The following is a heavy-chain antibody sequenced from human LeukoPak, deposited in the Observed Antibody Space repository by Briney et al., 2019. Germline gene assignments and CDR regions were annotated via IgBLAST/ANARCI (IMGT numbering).Heavy chain of an antibody. CDR2: IYTSGST. D-gene: IGHD3-10*01. Sequence: SETLSLTCTVSGGSISSGSYYWSWIRQPAGKGLEWIGRIYTSGSTNYNPSLKSRVTISVDTSKNQFSLRLSSVTAADTAVYYCAREGLNMVRGVIPKEAWGWFDPWGQGTLVTVSS. CDR3: AREGLNMVRGVIPKEAWGWFDP. CDR1: GGSISSGSYY. J-gene: IGHJ5*02. V-gene: IGHV4-61*02.